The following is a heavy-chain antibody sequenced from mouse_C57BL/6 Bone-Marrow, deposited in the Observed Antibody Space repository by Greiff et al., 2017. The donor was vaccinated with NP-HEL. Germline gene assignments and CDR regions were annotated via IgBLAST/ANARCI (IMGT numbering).Heavy chain of an antibody. CDR1: GCTGLSAG. Sequence: EVMLVESGGGLVKPGGSLKLSCAALGCTGLSAGRPMSRPAPSNCLYFVSYISICSRVIYYADTVKGRFTISRDNAKNTLFLQMTSLRSEDTAMYYCERSYRGLYYYAMDYWGQGTSVTVSS. CDR2: ISICSRVI. D-gene: IGHD2-12*01. J-gene: IGHJ4*01. CDR3: ERSYRGLYYYAMDY. V-gene: IGHV5-17*01.